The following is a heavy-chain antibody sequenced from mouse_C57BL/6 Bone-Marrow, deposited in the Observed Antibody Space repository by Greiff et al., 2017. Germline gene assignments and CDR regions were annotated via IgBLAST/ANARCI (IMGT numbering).Heavy chain of an antibody. Sequence: EVMLVESGGGLVKPGGSLKLSCAASGFTFSSYAMSWVRQTPEKRLEWVATISDGGSYTYYPDNVKGRFTISRDNAKNNLYLQMSHLKSEDTAMYYCARDYYYSNYSFDYWGQGTTLTVSS. D-gene: IGHD2-5*01. V-gene: IGHV5-4*01. CDR2: ISDGGSYT. CDR1: GFTFSSYA. J-gene: IGHJ2*01. CDR3: ARDYYYSNYSFDY.